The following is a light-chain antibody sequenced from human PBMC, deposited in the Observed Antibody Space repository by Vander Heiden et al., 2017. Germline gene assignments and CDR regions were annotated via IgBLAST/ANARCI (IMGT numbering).Light chain of an antibody. CDR1: QSIGTS. CDR2: GSS. Sequence: DIQMTQSPSSLSASVGDRVTITCRASQSIGTSLNWYQHKPGTAPNLLISGSSSLRSGVPSRFSGSGSGRDFTLTIAGLQPEDIGTYYCQQSHNSPRTFGHGTKLDFK. CDR3: QQSHNSPRT. V-gene: IGKV1-39*01. J-gene: IGKJ3*01.